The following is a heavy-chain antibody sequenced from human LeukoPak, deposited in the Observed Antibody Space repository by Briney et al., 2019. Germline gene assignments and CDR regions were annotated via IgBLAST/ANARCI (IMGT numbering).Heavy chain of an antibody. V-gene: IGHV4-38-2*02. D-gene: IGHD5-18*01. CDR3: ARDETFSYGSFGH. CDR1: GYSISSGYY. J-gene: IGHJ4*02. CDR2: IYHGGST. Sequence: PLETLSLTCAVSGYSISSGYYWGWIRQPPGKGLEWIGSIYHGGSTYYNPSLKSRVTISVDTSKNQFSLKLSSVTAADTAVYYCARDETFSYGSFGHWGQGTLVTVSS.